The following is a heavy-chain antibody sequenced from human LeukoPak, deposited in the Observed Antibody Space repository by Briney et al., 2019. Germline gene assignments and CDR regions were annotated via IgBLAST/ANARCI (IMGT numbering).Heavy chain of an antibody. CDR3: ARLMTTANALDI. CDR2: THYSGNT. V-gene: IGHV4-59*08. D-gene: IGHD4-17*01. J-gene: IGHJ3*02. Sequence: SETLSLTCTVSGGSISSYYWSWVRQPPGKGLEWIGYTHYSGNTKYNPSLNSRVIFSVDTSKNQFSLKLSSVTAADTALYYCARLMTTANALDIWGHGTMVTVSS. CDR1: GGSISSYY.